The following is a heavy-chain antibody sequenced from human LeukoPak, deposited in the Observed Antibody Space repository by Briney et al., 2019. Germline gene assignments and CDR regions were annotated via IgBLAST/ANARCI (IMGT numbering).Heavy chain of an antibody. J-gene: IGHJ4*02. Sequence: GGSLRLSCAASGFTFNSYSMNWVRQAPGKGLEWVSYIDSSSSTIYYADSVKGRFTISRDNSKNTLYLQMNSLKAEDTAVYYCAKTRPLDSSSWSHGDYWGQGSLVTVSS. V-gene: IGHV3-48*01. CDR3: AKTRPLDSSSWSHGDY. CDR1: GFTFNSYS. CDR2: IDSSSSTI. D-gene: IGHD6-13*01.